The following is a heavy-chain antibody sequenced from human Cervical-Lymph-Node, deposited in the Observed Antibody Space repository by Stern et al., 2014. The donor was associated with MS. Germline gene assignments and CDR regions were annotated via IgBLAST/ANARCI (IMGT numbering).Heavy chain of an antibody. CDR3: ARDGDSSMLGLDV. CDR2: VIPMFGTA. J-gene: IGHJ6*02. CDR1: GGTLSDYG. V-gene: IGHV1-69*01. Sequence: QMQLVQSGAEVKKPGSSVKVSCKASGGTLSDYGISWVRPAPGQGLELMGGVIPMFGTATYPQKFQGRVTITADDSTNTAYMDLSSLTSDDTAVYYRARDGDSSMLGLDVWGQGTTVTVSS. D-gene: IGHD4-17*01.